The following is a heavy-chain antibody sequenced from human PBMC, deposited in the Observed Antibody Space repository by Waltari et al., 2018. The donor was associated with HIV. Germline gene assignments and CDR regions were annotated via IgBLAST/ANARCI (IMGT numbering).Heavy chain of an antibody. Sequence: EVQLVESGGGLVQPGGSLRLSCAASGFTFSSYWMSWVRQAPGKGLEWVANIKQDGSEKYYVDSVKGRFTISRDNAKNSLYLQMNSLRAEDTAVYYCARDSPVGLRGWYFDLWGRGTLVTVSS. CDR1: GFTFSSYW. V-gene: IGHV3-7*03. CDR2: IKQDGSEK. CDR3: ARDSPVGLRGWYFDL. D-gene: IGHD4-17*01. J-gene: IGHJ2*01.